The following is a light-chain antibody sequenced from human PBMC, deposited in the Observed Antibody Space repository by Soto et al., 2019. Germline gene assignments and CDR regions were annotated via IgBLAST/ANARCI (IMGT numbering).Light chain of an antibody. J-gene: IGLJ1*01. CDR3: SSYTGRSTRV. CDR1: SSDFGDYNY. V-gene: IGLV2-14*01. CDR2: GVT. Sequence: QAVVTQPASVSGSPGQSITISCTGTSSDFGDYNYVSWYQHHPGKAPQLIIYGVTNRPSGVSNRFSASKSGNTASLTISGLHAEDEADYYCSSYTGRSTRVFGTGTKLTVL.